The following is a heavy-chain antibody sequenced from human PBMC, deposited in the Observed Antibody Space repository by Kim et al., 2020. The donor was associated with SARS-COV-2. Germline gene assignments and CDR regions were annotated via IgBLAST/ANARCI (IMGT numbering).Heavy chain of an antibody. CDR2: SSTI. V-gene: IGHV3-48*04. J-gene: IGHJ4*02. Sequence: SSTIYYADSVKGRFTISRNNAKNSLYLKMNSLRAEDTAVYYCARGSGDFDYWGQGTLVTVSS. D-gene: IGHD1-26*01. CDR3: ARGSGDFDY.